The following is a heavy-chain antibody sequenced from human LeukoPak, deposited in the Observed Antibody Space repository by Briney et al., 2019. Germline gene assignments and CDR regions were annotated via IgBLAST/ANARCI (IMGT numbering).Heavy chain of an antibody. V-gene: IGHV4-59*02. CDR1: GVSVSGYY. Sequence: SETLSLTCVVSGVSVSGYYWGWIRQPPGRGLEWIGYVYYSGSTNYNPSFKSRITISVDTSRNQFSLQLSSVTAADTAVYYRARIHRYCSGGACYVLDNWGQGTLVAVSS. CDR3: ARIHRYCSGGACYVLDN. J-gene: IGHJ4*02. CDR2: VYYSGST. D-gene: IGHD2-15*01.